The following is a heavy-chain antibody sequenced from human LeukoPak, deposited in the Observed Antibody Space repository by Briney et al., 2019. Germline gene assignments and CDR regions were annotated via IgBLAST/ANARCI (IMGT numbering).Heavy chain of an antibody. D-gene: IGHD2-15*01. J-gene: IGHJ4*02. CDR1: GFTFSSYW. V-gene: IGHV3-7*01. Sequence: GGSLRLSCAASGFTFSSYWMSWVRQAPGQGLEWVANIRGDGSEKYYEDSVKGRFTISRDNAKNSLYLQMNSLRAEDTAVYYCARGRFGGSSSCASFDYWGQGTLVTVSS. CDR2: IRGDGSEK. CDR3: ARGRFGGSSSCASFDY.